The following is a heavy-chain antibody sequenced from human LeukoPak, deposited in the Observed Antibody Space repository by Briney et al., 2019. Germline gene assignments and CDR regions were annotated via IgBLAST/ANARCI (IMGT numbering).Heavy chain of an antibody. V-gene: IGHV1-2*02. CDR1: GYTFTGYY. CDR3: ARDLMSGVPAECFDY. Sequence: GASVKVSCKASGYTFTGYYMHWVRQAPGQGLEWMGWINPNSGGTNYAQKFQGRVTMTRDTSISTAYMELSRLRSDDTAVYYCARDLMSGVPAECFDYWGQGTLVTVSS. CDR2: INPNSGGT. J-gene: IGHJ4*02. D-gene: IGHD2-2*01.